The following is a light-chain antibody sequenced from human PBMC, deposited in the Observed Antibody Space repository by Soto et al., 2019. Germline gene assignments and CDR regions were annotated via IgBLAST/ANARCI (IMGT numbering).Light chain of an antibody. CDR2: GAF. V-gene: IGKV3-15*01. Sequence: EIVLTQSPATLSQSPGERATLSCRASLDVGSDLAWYQQKPGQPPRLLIYGAFTRATGVPPRFSGAGSGTDFTLTISSLQSDDFAIYYCQQYRKWPPLTFGGGTKLEI. J-gene: IGKJ4*01. CDR1: LDVGSD. CDR3: QQYRKWPPLT.